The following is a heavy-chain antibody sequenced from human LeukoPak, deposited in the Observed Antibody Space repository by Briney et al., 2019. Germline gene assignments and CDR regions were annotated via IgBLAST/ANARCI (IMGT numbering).Heavy chain of an antibody. J-gene: IGHJ4*02. CDR1: GYSFPNYW. D-gene: IGHD2-15*01. CDR2: IYPGDSDT. Sequence: GESLKISCKGSGYSFPNYWIAWGRQMPGKGLEWMGIIYPGDSDTRYSPSFQGQVTISADKSISTAYLQWSSLKTSDTAMYYCARRPSVVTATADDYWGQGTLVTVSS. V-gene: IGHV5-51*01. CDR3: ARRPSVVTATADDY.